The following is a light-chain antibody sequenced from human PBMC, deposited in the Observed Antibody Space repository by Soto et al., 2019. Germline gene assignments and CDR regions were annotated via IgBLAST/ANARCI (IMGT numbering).Light chain of an antibody. CDR2: KAS. Sequence: DIQMTQSPSTLSASVGDRVTITCRVSQSISSWLAWYQQKPGKAPKLLIYKASSLESGVPSRFSGSGSGTEFTLTISSLQPDDFATYYCQQYNSYSGITFGQGTRLELK. J-gene: IGKJ5*01. CDR3: QQYNSYSGIT. V-gene: IGKV1-5*03. CDR1: QSISSW.